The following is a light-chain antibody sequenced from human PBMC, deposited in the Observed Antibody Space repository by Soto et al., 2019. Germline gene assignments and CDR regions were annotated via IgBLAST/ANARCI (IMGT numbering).Light chain of an antibody. CDR3: CSYAGSYKV. V-gene: IGLV2-11*01. CDR2: DVS. Sequence: QSVLTQPRSVSGSPGQSGTISCPGTRSDVGGYNYVSWYQQHPGKAPKLMMYDVSKRPSGVPDRFSGSKSGNTASLTISGLQDEDEADYFCCSYAGSYKVFGSGTTLTAL. J-gene: IGLJ1*01. CDR1: RSDVGGYNY.